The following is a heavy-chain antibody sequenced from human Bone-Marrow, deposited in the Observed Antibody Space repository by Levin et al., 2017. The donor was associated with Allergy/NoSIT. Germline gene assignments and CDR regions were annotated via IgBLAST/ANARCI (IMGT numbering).Heavy chain of an antibody. J-gene: IGHJ2*01. CDR1: GDSISSGGYS. D-gene: IGHD2-15*01. V-gene: IGHV4-30-2*01. Sequence: SETLSLTCAVSGDSISSGGYSWSWIRQPPGKGLEWIGYIYHSGTTYYKPSLKSRVTISVARFKNQFSLKLTSVTAGDTAVYYCARANGGRLRDWYFDLWGRGTLVTVSS. CDR3: ARANGGRLRDWYFDL. CDR2: IYHSGTT.